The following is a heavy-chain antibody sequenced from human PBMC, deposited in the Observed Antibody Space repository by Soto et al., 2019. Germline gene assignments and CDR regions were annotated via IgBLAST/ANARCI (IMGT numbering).Heavy chain of an antibody. CDR3: AKDLASVYYYDSSGYFFDY. CDR1: GFTFSSYG. J-gene: IGHJ4*02. Sequence: HPGGSLRLSCAASGFTFSSYGMHWVRQAPGKGLEWVAVISYEGSNKYYADSVKGRSTISRDNTKNTLYLQMNSLRAEDTAVYYCAKDLASVYYYDSSGYFFDYWGQGTLVTVSS. D-gene: IGHD3-22*01. V-gene: IGHV3-30*18. CDR2: ISYEGSNK.